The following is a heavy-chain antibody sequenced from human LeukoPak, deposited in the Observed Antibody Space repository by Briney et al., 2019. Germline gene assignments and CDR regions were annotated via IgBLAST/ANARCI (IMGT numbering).Heavy chain of an antibody. CDR1: GGSLSSYY. Sequence: SETLSHTCTVSGGSLSSYYWSWIRQPPGKRLEWIGHIYYSGSTNYNPSLKSRVTISVDTSKNQFSLELSSVTAADTAVYYCASRSSIWSGYQDTLYYFDSWGQGTLVIVSS. V-gene: IGHV4-59*01. D-gene: IGHD3-3*01. CDR3: ASRSSIWSGYQDTLYYFDS. CDR2: IYYSGST. J-gene: IGHJ4*02.